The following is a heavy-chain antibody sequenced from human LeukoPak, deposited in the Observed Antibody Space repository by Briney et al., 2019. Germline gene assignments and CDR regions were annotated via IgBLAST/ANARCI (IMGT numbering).Heavy chain of an antibody. D-gene: IGHD3-10*01. V-gene: IGHV3-23*01. J-gene: IGHJ6*02. CDR1: GFTFSSYA. Sequence: TGGSLRLSCAASGFTFSSYAMSWVRQAPGKGLEWVSAISGSGGSTYYADSVKGRFTISRDNSKNTLYLQMNSLRDGDTAVYYCAKDSPLWGDYGMDVWGQGTTVTVSS. CDR3: AKDSPLWGDYGMDV. CDR2: ISGSGGST.